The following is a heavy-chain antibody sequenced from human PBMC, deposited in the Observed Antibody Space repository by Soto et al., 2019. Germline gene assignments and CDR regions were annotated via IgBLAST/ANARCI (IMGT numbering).Heavy chain of an antibody. J-gene: IGHJ4*02. Sequence: PSETLSLSCAVAWGSISPYCWGWIRRPPGKGLEWLGYIYFGGTTTYNPSLKSRLTMSLDTSKNQFSLKLTSVAAADTAVYYCARLGGFYQAFDSWGQGALVTSPQ. CDR1: WGSISPYC. CDR3: ARLGGFYQAFDS. CDR2: IYFGGTT. D-gene: IGHD3-22*01. V-gene: IGHV4-59*12.